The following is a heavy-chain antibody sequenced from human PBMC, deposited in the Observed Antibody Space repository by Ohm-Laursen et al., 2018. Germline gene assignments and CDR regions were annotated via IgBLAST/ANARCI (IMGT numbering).Heavy chain of an antibody. V-gene: IGHV4-4*07. CDR2: IYTSGST. CDR1: GGSISSYY. D-gene: IGHD1-7*01. J-gene: IGHJ6*02. CDR3: ARDHNPAITGTTDYYGMDV. Sequence: SETLSLTCTVSGGSISSYYWSWIRQPAGKGLEWIGRIYTSGSTNYNPSLKSRVTMSVDTSKNQFSLKLSSVTAADTAVYYCARDHNPAITGTTDYYGMDVWGQGTTVTVSS.